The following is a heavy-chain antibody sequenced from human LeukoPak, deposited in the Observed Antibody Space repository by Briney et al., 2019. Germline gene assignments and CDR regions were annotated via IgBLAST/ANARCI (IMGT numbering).Heavy chain of an antibody. CDR3: ARQVRAGQTVTTLRSFDP. Sequence: SETLFLTCTVSGGSISSSSYYWGWIRQPPGKGLERIGSIYYSGSTYYNPSLKSRVTISVDTSKNQFSLKLSSVTAADTAVYYCARQVRAGQTVTTLRSFDPWGQGTLVTVSS. V-gene: IGHV4-39*01. D-gene: IGHD4-17*01. CDR2: IYYSGST. CDR1: GGSISSSSYY. J-gene: IGHJ5*02.